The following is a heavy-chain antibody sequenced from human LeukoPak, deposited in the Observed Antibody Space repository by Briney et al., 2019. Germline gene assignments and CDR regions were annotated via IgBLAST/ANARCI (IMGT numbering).Heavy chain of an antibody. J-gene: IGHJ4*02. CDR2: INHSGST. CDR3: AREVGNYYDGSGCFDY. CDR1: GGSFSGYY. V-gene: IGHV4-34*01. D-gene: IGHD3-22*01. Sequence: SETLSLTCAVYGGSFSGYYWSWIRQPPGKGLEWIGEINHSGSTNYNPSLKSRVTISVDTSKNQFSLKLSSVTAADTAVYYCAREVGNYYDGSGCFDYWGQGTLVTVSS.